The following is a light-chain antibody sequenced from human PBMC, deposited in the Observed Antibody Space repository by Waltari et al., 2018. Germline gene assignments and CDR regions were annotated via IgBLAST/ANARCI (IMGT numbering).Light chain of an antibody. CDR3: YSSDSTGLRV. CDR1: QFARQY. Sequence: SYELTQPPSVSVSPGQPARITCSGQQFARQYAYWFQQKSGQAPRLVIYEDTKRPSGIPERFSGSSSGTVATLTITGAQVDDEADYYCYSSDSTGLRVFGGGTTVVVL. J-gene: IGLJ1*01. V-gene: IGLV3-10*01. CDR2: EDT.